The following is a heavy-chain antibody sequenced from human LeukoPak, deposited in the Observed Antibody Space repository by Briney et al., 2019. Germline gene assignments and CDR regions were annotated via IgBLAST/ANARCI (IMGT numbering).Heavy chain of an antibody. CDR1: GGSISSRTYY. J-gene: IGHJ4*02. Sequence: PSETLSLTCTVSGGSISSRTYYWAWIRQPPGQGLEWIGNIYYSGSTYYNPSLKSRLTMSVDTSKNQFSLKLRSVTAADTAVYYCASLRVPGDFDYWGQGTLVTVSS. V-gene: IGHV4-39*01. CDR3: ASLRVPGDFDY. CDR2: IYYSGST.